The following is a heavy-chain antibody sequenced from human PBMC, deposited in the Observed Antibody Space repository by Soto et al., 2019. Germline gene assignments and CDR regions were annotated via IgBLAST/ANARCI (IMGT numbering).Heavy chain of an antibody. CDR3: ARSMVKVVRMDV. Sequence: QVQLVESGGGVVQPGRSLRLSCAASGFTFSSYAMHWVRQAPGKGLEWVAVISYDGSNKYYADSVKGRFTISRDNSKNTLYLQMNSLRAEDTAVYYCARSMVKVVRMDVWGQGTTVTVSS. CDR1: GFTFSSYA. J-gene: IGHJ6*02. CDR2: ISYDGSNK. V-gene: IGHV3-30-3*01. D-gene: IGHD3-22*01.